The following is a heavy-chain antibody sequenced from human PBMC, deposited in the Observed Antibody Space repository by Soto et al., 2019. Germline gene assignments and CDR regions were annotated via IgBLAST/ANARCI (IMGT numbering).Heavy chain of an antibody. D-gene: IGHD4-4*01. V-gene: IGHV1-8*01. J-gene: IGHJ6*03. CDR1: GYTFTSYD. Sequence: ASVKVSCKASGYTFTSYDINWVRQATGQGLEWMGWMNPNSGNTGYAQKFQGRVTMTRNTSISTAYMELSSLRSEDTAVHYCARSPTVTLPLNYYYYYMDVWGKGTTVTVSS. CDR3: ARSPTVTLPLNYYYYYMDV. CDR2: MNPNSGNT.